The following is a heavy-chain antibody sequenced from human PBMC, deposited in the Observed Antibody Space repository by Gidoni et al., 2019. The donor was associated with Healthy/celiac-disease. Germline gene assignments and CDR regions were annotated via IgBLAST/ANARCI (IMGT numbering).Heavy chain of an antibody. CDR2: IYYSGRT. J-gene: IGHJ4*02. CDR1: GGSISSYY. V-gene: IGHV4-59*08. D-gene: IGHD6-19*01. CDR3: ARLGSGWWVDY. Sequence: QVQLQESGPGLVKPSETLSLTCTVSGGSISSYYWSWIRQPPGKGLEWIGYIYYSGRTNYNPSLKSRVTISVDTSKNQFSLKLSSVTAADTAVYYCARLGSGWWVDYWGQGTLVTVSS.